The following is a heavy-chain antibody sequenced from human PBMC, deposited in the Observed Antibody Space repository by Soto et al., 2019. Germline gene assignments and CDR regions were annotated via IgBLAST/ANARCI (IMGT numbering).Heavy chain of an antibody. D-gene: IGHD5-12*01. Sequence: QVHLVQSGVEVKTPGASVKVSCQASGYTFFTYDISWVRQAPGLGLEWMGWISTYSGDTKYAQKFQGRVTMTTATSTTTAYMELRSLRSADTAVYYCARHHGPTTSENWFDPWGQGTLVTVSS. CDR1: GYTFFTYD. J-gene: IGHJ5*02. CDR2: ISTYSGDT. V-gene: IGHV1-18*01. CDR3: ARHHGPTTSENWFDP.